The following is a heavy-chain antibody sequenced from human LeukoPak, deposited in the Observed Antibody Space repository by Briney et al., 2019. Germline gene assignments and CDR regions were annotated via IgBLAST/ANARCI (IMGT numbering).Heavy chain of an antibody. V-gene: IGHV3-48*03. J-gene: IGHJ6*03. CDR3: ARDEITMVRGVNYYYYMGV. CDR2: ISSSGSTI. Sequence: QSGGSLGLSCTASGFTFSSYEMNWVRQAPGKGLEWVSYISSSGSTIYYADSVKGRFTISRDNAKNSLYLLMNSLRAEDTAVYYCARDEITMVRGVNYYYYMGVWGKGTTVTVSS. CDR1: GFTFSSYE. D-gene: IGHD3-10*01.